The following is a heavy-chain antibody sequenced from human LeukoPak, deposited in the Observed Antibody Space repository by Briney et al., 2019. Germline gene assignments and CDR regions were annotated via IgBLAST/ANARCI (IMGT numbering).Heavy chain of an antibody. D-gene: IGHD3-16*01. Sequence: SETLSLTCTVSGYSISSGYYWGWIRQPPGKGLEWIGSIYHSGSTYYNPSLKSRVTISVDTSKNQFSLKLSSVTAADTAVYYCAREGGIAGFDPWGQGTLVTVSS. CDR2: IYHSGST. CDR3: AREGGIAGFDP. V-gene: IGHV4-38-2*02. J-gene: IGHJ5*02. CDR1: GYSISSGYY.